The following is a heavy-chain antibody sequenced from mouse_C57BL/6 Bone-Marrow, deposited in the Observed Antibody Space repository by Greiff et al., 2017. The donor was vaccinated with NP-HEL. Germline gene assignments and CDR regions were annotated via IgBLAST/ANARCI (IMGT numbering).Heavy chain of an antibody. Sequence: EVHLVESGGGLVKPGGSLKLSCAASGFTFSSYALPWVRQTPEQSLEWVATISDGASYTYYPDNVKGRSTIPRDKAKNTLYLQMSHLKSEDSAMYYCARHDYGDVDVWGTGTTVTVAS. CDR2: ISDGASYT. J-gene: IGHJ1*03. D-gene: IGHD1-1*01. CDR3: ARHDYGDVDV. V-gene: IGHV5-4*01. CDR1: GFTFSSYA.